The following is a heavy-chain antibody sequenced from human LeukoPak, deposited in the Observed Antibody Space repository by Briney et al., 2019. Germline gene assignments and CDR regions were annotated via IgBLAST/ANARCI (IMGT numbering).Heavy chain of an antibody. CDR3: ARVNSYGYDH. D-gene: IGHD5-18*01. CDR2: ISAYNGNT. Sequence: SWXXXAXXXGLEWMGWISAYNGNTNYAQKLQGKVTMTTDTSTSTAYMELRSLRSDDTAVYYCARVNSYGYDHWGQGTLVTVSS. J-gene: IGHJ5*02. V-gene: IGHV1-18*01.